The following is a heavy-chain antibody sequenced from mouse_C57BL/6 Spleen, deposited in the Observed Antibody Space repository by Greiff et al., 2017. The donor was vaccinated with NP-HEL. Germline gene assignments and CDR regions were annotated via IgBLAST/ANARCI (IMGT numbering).Heavy chain of an antibody. CDR2: IDPSDSYT. CDR1: GYTFTSYW. CDR3: ARRCSRWYFDV. D-gene: IGHD1-1*01. Sequence: QVQLQQPGAELVMPGASVKLSCKASGYTFTSYWMHWVKQMPGQGLEWIGEIDPSDSYTNYNQKFKGKSTLTVDKSSSTAYMQLSSLTSEDSAVYYCARRCSRWYFDVWGTGTTVTVSS. J-gene: IGHJ1*03. V-gene: IGHV1-69*01.